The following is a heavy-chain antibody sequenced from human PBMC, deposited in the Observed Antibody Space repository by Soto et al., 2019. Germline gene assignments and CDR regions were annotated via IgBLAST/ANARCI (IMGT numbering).Heavy chain of an antibody. CDR2: IYTSGST. CDR3: ARGLRPGIAVPGDFHX. CDR1: GGSISSYY. V-gene: IGHV4-4*07. J-gene: IGHJ4*02. Sequence: SDTLSLTCTVSGGSISSYYWSWIRQPAGKGLAWIMSIYTSGSTNYNPSLKSRVTMSVAQSKNQFSLKLSSVTAADTAVYYCARGLRPGIAVPGDFHXWGQVTLFTVSX. D-gene: IGHD6-19*01.